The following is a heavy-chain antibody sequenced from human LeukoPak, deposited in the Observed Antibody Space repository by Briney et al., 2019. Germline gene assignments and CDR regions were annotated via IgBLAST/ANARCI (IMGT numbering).Heavy chain of an antibody. CDR3: ARDSSASSLADP. J-gene: IGHJ5*02. CDR2: IHPGSGGA. V-gene: IGHV1-46*01. Sequence: ASVKVSCKASGYTFTSYHIHWVRQAPGQGLEWMGIIHPGSGGATSAQKFQGRLTITRDTSTSTVYMELSSLRSEDTAVYYCARDSSASSLADPWGQGSLVTVSS. CDR1: GYTFTSYH. D-gene: IGHD2-2*01.